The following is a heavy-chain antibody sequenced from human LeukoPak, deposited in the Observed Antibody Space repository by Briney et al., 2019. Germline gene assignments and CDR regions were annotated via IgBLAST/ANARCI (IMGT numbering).Heavy chain of an antibody. CDR2: INHSGST. D-gene: IGHD2-15*01. Sequence: SQTLSLTCAVYGGSFSGYYWSWIRRPPGKGLEWIGEINHSGSTNYNPSLKSRVTISVDTSKNQFSLKLSSVTAADTAVYYCASSCSGGSCSTPARLDYWGQGTLVTVSS. J-gene: IGHJ4*02. CDR1: GGSFSGYY. CDR3: ASSCSGGSCSTPARLDY. V-gene: IGHV4-34*01.